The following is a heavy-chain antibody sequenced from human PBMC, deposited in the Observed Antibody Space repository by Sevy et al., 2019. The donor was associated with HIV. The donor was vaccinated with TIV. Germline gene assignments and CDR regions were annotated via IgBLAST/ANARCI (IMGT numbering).Heavy chain of an antibody. CDR3: ARDRYYDSSGYYMGAFDI. CDR1: GDSVSSNSAA. Sequence: SQTLSLTCAISGDSVSSNSAAWNWIRQSPSRGLEWLGRTYYRSKWYNDYAVSVKSRITINPDTSKNQFSLQLNSVPPEDTAVYYCARDRYYDSSGYYMGAFDIWGQGTMVTVSS. V-gene: IGHV6-1*01. J-gene: IGHJ3*02. CDR2: TYYRSKWYN. D-gene: IGHD3-22*01.